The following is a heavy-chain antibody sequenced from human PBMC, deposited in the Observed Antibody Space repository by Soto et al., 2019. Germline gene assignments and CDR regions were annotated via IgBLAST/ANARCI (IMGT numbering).Heavy chain of an antibody. Sequence: QVQLVQSGAEVKKPGASVKVSCKASGYTFTGYYMHWVRQAPGQGLEWMGWINPNSGGTNYAQKFQGRVTMTRDASISTAYMELSRLRSDDTAVYYCAGDTVVTPRPPHNWFDPWGQGTLVTVSS. D-gene: IGHD2-21*02. V-gene: IGHV1-2*02. J-gene: IGHJ5*02. CDR1: GYTFTGYY. CDR2: INPNSGGT. CDR3: AGDTVVTPRPPHNWFDP.